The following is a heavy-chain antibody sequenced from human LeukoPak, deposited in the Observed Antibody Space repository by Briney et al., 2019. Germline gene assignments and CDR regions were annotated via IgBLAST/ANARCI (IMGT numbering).Heavy chain of an antibody. CDR1: GYTFTSYA. CDR2: INTNTGNP. Sequence: ASVKVSCKASGYTFTSYAMNWVRQAPGQGLEWMGWINTNTGNPTYAQGFTRRFVFSVDTSVSTAYLQINSLKSEDTAVYYCARGGQQLDNDFQHWGQGTLVTVSS. D-gene: IGHD6-13*01. CDR3: ARGGQQLDNDFQH. J-gene: IGHJ1*01. V-gene: IGHV7-4-1*02.